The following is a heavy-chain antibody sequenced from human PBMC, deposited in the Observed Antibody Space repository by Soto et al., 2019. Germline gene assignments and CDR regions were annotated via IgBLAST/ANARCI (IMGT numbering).Heavy chain of an antibody. V-gene: IGHV3-23*05. CDR2: IDKSGGDT. Sequence: HPGGYHRITGAAAVLTSTYYLVSWLRQAPGKGLEWVSSIDKSGGDTYYADSVKGRFTISRDNSKNTLYLQMNGLRAEDTALYYCSNDTASTRFYTWG. CDR1: VLTSTYYL. CDR3: SNDTASTRFYT. J-gene: IGHJ5*01.